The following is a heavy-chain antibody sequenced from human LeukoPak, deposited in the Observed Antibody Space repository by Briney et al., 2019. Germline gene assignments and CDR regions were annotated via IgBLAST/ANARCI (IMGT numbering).Heavy chain of an antibody. J-gene: IGHJ4*02. Sequence: ASVKASCKASGYTFTGYYMHWVRQAPGQGLEWMGWINPNSGGTNYAQKFQGRVTMTRDTSISTAYMELSRLRSDDTAVYYCARSRHYDSSGYYDYWGQGTLVTVSS. CDR1: GYTFTGYY. CDR3: ARSRHYDSSGYYDY. D-gene: IGHD3-22*01. V-gene: IGHV1-2*02. CDR2: INPNSGGT.